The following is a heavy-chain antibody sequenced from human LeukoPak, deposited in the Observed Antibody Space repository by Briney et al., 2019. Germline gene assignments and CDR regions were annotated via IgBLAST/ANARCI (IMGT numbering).Heavy chain of an antibody. CDR2: IFYSGST. Sequence: SETLSLTCTVSGGSISRYYWSWVRQPPGKGLEWIGHIFYSGSTNYNPSLKSRVTISVDTSKNQSSLKLSSVTAADTAVYYCASYSGSNDYWGQGTLVTVSS. V-gene: IGHV4-59*01. D-gene: IGHD6-19*01. CDR1: GGSISRYY. J-gene: IGHJ4*02. CDR3: ASYSGSNDY.